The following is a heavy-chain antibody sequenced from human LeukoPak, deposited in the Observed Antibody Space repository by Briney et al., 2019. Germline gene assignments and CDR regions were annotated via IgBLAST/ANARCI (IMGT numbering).Heavy chain of an antibody. CDR1: GFTFSSYA. CDR2: ISGSAGTT. CDR3: AKGFYGTSLYYYYTMDV. V-gene: IGHV3-23*01. Sequence: GGSLRLSCAASGFTFSSYAMSWVRQAPGKGLEWVSAISGSAGTTYYADSVKGRFTISRVNSKSTLYLQMNTLRAEDTAVYYCAKGFYGTSLYYYYTMDVWGQGTTVTVSS. J-gene: IGHJ6*02. D-gene: IGHD2/OR15-2a*01.